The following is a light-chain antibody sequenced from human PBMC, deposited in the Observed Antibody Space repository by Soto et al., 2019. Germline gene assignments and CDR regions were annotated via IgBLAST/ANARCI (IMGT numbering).Light chain of an antibody. Sequence: DIQMTQSPSTLSASVGDRVTITCRSSQSISSWLAWYQQKPGKAPKLLIYDASTLKSGVPSRFSGSGSGTKFTLTISSLQSEDFAVYYCQQYNNWPPFTFGGGTKVDIK. J-gene: IGKJ4*01. CDR1: QSISSW. V-gene: IGKV1-5*01. CDR3: QQYNNWPPFT. CDR2: DAS.